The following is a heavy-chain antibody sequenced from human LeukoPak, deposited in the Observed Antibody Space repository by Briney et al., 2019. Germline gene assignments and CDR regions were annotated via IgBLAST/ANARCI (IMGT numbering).Heavy chain of an antibody. Sequence: GGSPRLSCAASGSTFSSYAMSWVRQAPGKGLEWVSAISGSGGSTYYADSVKGRFTISRDNSKNTLYLQMNSLRAEDTAVYYCASQASDSSGADRHLDYWGQGTLVTVSS. CDR3: ASQASDSSGADRHLDY. V-gene: IGHV3-23*01. CDR1: GSTFSSYA. CDR2: ISGSGGST. J-gene: IGHJ4*02. D-gene: IGHD3-22*01.